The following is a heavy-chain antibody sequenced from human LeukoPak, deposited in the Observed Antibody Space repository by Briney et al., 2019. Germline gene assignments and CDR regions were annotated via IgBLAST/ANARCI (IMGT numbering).Heavy chain of an antibody. CDR3: ARDRVRRSSTSCYIDY. Sequence: GGSLRLSCAASGFTVSSNYMSWVRQAPGKGLEWVSVIYSGGSTYYADSVKGRFTISRDNAKNSLYLQMNSLRAEDTAVYYCARDRVRRSSTSCYIDYWGQGTLVTVSS. D-gene: IGHD2-2*02. V-gene: IGHV3-53*01. J-gene: IGHJ4*02. CDR1: GFTVSSNY. CDR2: IYSGGST.